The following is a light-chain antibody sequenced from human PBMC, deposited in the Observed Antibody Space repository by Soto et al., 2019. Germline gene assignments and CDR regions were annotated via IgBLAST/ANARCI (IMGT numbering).Light chain of an antibody. J-gene: IGKJ1*01. CDR1: QSVSSSY. CDR3: QQYGSSPTT. V-gene: IGKV3-20*01. Sequence: EIVLTQYPGTLSLSPGERATLSCMARQSVSSSYLAWYQQKPGQAPSLLIYGASSRATGIPDRFSGSGSGTDFTLTISRLEPEDFAVYYCQQYGSSPTTFGQGTKVDI. CDR2: GAS.